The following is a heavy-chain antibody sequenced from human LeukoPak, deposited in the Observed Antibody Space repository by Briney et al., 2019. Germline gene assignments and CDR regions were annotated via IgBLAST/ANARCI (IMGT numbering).Heavy chain of an antibody. V-gene: IGHV1-18*04. J-gene: IGHJ4*02. CDR1: GYTFTSYG. CDR3: ATANGGFAYYDILTGYDY. CDR2: ISAYNGNT. Sequence: VASVKVSCKASGYTFTSYGISWVRQAPGQGLEWMGWISAYNGNTNYAQKLQGRVTMTTDTSTSTAYMELRSLRSDDTAVYYCATANGGFAYYDILTGYDYWGQGTLVTVSS. D-gene: IGHD3-9*01.